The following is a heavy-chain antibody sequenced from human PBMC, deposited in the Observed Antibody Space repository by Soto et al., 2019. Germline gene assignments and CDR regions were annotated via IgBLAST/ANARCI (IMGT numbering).Heavy chain of an antibody. CDR3: ARSVAVPGAHIDY. CDR2: VYYTGST. V-gene: IGHV4-59*01. Sequence: SETLSLTCSVSGGSISGSYWSWIRQSPGKGLEWLGYVYYTGSTNYSPSLRSRVTISVDTSKNEFSLRLSSVTAADTAVYFCARSVAVPGAHIDYWGQGTQVTVSS. D-gene: IGHD6-19*01. J-gene: IGHJ4*02. CDR1: GGSISGSY.